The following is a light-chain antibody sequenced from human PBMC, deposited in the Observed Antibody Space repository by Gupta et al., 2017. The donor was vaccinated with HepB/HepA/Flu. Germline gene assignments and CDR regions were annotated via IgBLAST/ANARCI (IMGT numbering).Light chain of an antibody. CDR3: QQYDNALIT. J-gene: IGKJ5*01. CDR2: GAS. Sequence: IVLTQSPGTLSLSPGERATLSCRASQSVSSYYLAWYQQKPGQTPRLLIYGASSRATGIPDRCSGSGSGTDFTLTVSRLEPEDVAVYYCQQYDNALITFGRGTQLEIK. V-gene: IGKV3-20*01. CDR1: QSVSSYY.